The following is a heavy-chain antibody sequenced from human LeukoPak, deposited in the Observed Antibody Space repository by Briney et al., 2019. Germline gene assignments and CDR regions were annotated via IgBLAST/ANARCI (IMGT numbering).Heavy chain of an antibody. V-gene: IGHV4-39*01. Sequence: SETLSLTCSVSGDSISSSSYFWGWIRQSPGQGLEWIGTSYHTGNTYYNPSLKSRVTISLDTSSSQFSLRLISVIVADTAVYYCARMRSYWYFDLWGRGTLVAVSS. CDR3: ARMRSYWYFDL. J-gene: IGHJ2*01. CDR1: GDSISSSSYF. CDR2: SYHTGNT.